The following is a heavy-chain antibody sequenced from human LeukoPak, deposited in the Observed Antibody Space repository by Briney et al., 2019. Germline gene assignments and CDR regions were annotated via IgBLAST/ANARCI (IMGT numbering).Heavy chain of an antibody. D-gene: IGHD3-22*01. CDR2: INHSGST. J-gene: IGHJ5*02. Sequence: SETLSLTCAVYGGSFSGYYWSWIRQPPGKGLEWIGEINHSGSTNYNPSLKSRVTISVDTSKNQFSLKLSSVTAADTAVYYCARNGGTYYYDSSGYNWFDPWGQGTLVTVPS. CDR3: ARNGGTYYYDSSGYNWFDP. V-gene: IGHV4-34*01. CDR1: GGSFSGYY.